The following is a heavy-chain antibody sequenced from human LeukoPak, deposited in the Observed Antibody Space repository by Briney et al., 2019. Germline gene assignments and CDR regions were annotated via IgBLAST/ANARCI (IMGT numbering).Heavy chain of an antibody. CDR1: GYTFTSYG. Sequence: ASVKVSCKASGYTFTSYGISWVRQAPGQGLEWMGWISAYNGNTNYAPKLQGRVTMTTDTSTSTAYMELRSLRSDDTAVYYCAREKFDYGDYGDLIYWGQGTLVTVSS. D-gene: IGHD4-17*01. V-gene: IGHV1-18*01. J-gene: IGHJ4*02. CDR3: AREKFDYGDYGDLIY. CDR2: ISAYNGNT.